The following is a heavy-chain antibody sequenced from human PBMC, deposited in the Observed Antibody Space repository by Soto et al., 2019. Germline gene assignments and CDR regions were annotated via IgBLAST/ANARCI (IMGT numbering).Heavy chain of an antibody. J-gene: IGHJ4*02. CDR3: AHISSSWYAKKYYFDY. D-gene: IGHD6-13*01. CDR2: IYWDDDK. V-gene: IGHV2-5*02. Sequence: SGPTLVNPTQTLTLTCTFSGFSLRTSGGGVGWIRQPPGKALEWLALIYWDDDKHYSPSLKSRLTITKDTTNNQVVLTMTNMDPVDTATYYCAHISSSWYAKKYYFDYWGQGTLVTVSS. CDR1: GFSLRTSGGG.